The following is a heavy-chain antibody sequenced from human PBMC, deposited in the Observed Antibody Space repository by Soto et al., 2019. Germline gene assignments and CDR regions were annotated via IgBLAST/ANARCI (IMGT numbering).Heavy chain of an antibody. CDR3: SRHEYWIGDNCGYRYFFCY. J-gene: IGHJ4*02. D-gene: IGHD2-15*01. CDR2: IRNKANNFAT. V-gene: IGHV3-73*01. CDR1: GFIFSDSV. Sequence: EVQLVESGGGLVQPGGSLKLSCTASGFIFSDSVMHWVRQAPGKGLEWVGHIRNKANNFATAFGAAVKGRFTISRDDSKNTAYLQMGSLKIEDTAVYYCSRHEYWIGDNCGYRYFFCYWGQGALVTVSA.